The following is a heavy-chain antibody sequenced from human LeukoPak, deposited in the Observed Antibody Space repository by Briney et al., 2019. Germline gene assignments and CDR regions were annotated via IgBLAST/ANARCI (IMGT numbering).Heavy chain of an antibody. CDR2: ITGSGTNT. D-gene: IGHD3-9*01. J-gene: IGHJ4*02. CDR3: VIWGDYDVLTGYYVPDY. V-gene: IGHV3-23*01. Sequence: QSGGSLRLSCVASGFTFSNYAMSWVRQAPGKGLEWVSAITGSGTNTYYADSVKGRFTISRDNSKNTVFLQMNSLRHEDTAIYYCVIWGDYDVLTGYYVPDYWGQGTLVTASS. CDR1: GFTFSNYA.